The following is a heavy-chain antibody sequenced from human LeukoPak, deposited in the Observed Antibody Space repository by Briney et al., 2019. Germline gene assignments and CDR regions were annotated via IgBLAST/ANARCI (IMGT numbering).Heavy chain of an antibody. CDR2: TYYRSKWYN. D-gene: IGHD1-26*01. V-gene: IGHV6-1*01. Sequence: SQTLSLTCAISGDSVSSNSAAWNWIRQSPSRGLEWLGRTYYRSKWYNDYAVSVKSRITINPDTSKNQFSLQLNSVTPEDTAVYYCARDREEWEPLDQHAFDIWGQGTMVTVSS. CDR3: ARDREEWEPLDQHAFDI. J-gene: IGHJ3*02. CDR1: GDSVSSNSAA.